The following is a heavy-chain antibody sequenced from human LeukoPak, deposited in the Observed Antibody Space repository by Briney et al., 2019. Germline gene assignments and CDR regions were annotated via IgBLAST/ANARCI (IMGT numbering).Heavy chain of an antibody. CDR3: ARVGIAARRPSDY. V-gene: IGHV4-59*08. J-gene: IGHJ4*02. D-gene: IGHD6-6*01. CDR2: IYYSGST. CDR1: GGSISSYY. Sequence: SETLSLTCTVSGGSISSYYWSWIRQPPGKGLEWIGYIYYSGSTYYNPSLKSRVTISVDTSKNQFSLKLSSVTAADTAVYYCARVGIAARRPSDYWGQGTLVTVSS.